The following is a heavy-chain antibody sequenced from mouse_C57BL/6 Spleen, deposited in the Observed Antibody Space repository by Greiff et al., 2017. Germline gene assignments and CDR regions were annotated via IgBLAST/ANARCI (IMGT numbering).Heavy chain of an antibody. J-gene: IGHJ3*01. CDR1: GYAFTNYL. V-gene: IGHV1-54*01. Sequence: VQLQQSGAELVRPGTSVKVSCKASGYAFTNYLIEWVKQRPGQGLEWIGGINPGSGGTNYNEKFKGKATLAADKSSSTAYMPLSSLTSEDSAVYFCARGDSYGALPGFAYWGQGTLVTVSA. CDR2: INPGSGGT. D-gene: IGHD1-1*02. CDR3: ARGDSYGALPGFAY.